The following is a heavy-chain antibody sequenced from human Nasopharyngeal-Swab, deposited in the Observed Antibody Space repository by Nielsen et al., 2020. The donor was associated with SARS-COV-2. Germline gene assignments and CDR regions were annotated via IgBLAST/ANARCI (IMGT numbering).Heavy chain of an antibody. V-gene: IGHV3-74*01. Sequence: WIRQPPGKGLVWVSRINSDGSSTSYADSVKGRFTISRDNAKNTLYLQMNSLRAEDTAVYYCARDFVEWGIVGAMTGFYYYYGMDVWGQGTTVTVSS. J-gene: IGHJ6*02. CDR3: ARDFVEWGIVGAMTGFYYYYGMDV. D-gene: IGHD1-26*01. CDR2: INSDGSST.